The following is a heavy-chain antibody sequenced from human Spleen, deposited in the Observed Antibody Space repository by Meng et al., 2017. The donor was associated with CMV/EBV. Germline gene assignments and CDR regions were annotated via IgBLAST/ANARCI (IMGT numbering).Heavy chain of an antibody. CDR1: GFYFSDHY. CDR3: ARGRYCSSTSCYSFDY. CDR2: MNPNSGNT. D-gene: IGHD2-2*01. J-gene: IGHJ4*02. Sequence: ASVKVSCKASGFYFSDHYMHWLRQAPGQGLEWMGWMNPNSGNTGYAQKFQGRVTMTRNTSISTAYMELSSLRSEDTAVYYCARGRYCSSTSCYSFDYWGQGTLVTVSS. V-gene: IGHV1-8*02.